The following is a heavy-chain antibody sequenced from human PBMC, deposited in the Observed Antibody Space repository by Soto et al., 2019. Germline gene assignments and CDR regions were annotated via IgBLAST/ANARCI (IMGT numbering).Heavy chain of an antibody. J-gene: IGHJ5*02. CDR1: GGSISSGGYY. D-gene: IGHD3-9*01. V-gene: IGHV4-31*03. CDR2: IYYSGST. Sequence: SETLSLTCTVSGGSISSGGYYWSWIRQHPGKGLEWIGYIYYSGSTYYNPSLKSRVTISVDTSKNQFSLKLSSVTAADTAVYYCARTYDILSGYLGYNWFDPWGQGTLVSVSS. CDR3: ARTYDILSGYLGYNWFDP.